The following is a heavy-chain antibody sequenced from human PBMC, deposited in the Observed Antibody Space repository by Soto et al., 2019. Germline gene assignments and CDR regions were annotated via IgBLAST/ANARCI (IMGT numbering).Heavy chain of an antibody. V-gene: IGHV5-10-1*01. J-gene: IGHJ4*02. CDR3: ARHSGNYFRSQYYFDY. Sequence: EFVKICFKGSGDSFTSYWISWVRQMPGKGLEWMGRIDPSDSYTNYSPSFQGHVTISADKSISTAYLQWSSLKASDTAMYYCARHSGNYFRSQYYFDYWGQGILVTVSS. CDR2: IDPSDSYT. D-gene: IGHD1-26*01. CDR1: GDSFTSYW.